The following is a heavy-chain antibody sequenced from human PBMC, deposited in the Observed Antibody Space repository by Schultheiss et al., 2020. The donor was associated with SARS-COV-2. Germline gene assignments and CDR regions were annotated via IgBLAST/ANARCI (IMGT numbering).Heavy chain of an antibody. CDR3: ARGGYYYDSSGRLDY. J-gene: IGHJ4*02. CDR1: GGSFSDYF. Sequence: SETLSLTCAVYGGSFSDYFWSWIRQPPRKGLEWIGYMYYSGSSNYNPSLKSRVTLSVDTSKNQFSLKLSSVTAADTAVYYCARGGYYYDSSGRLDYWGQGSLVTVSS. D-gene: IGHD3-22*01. V-gene: IGHV4-59*01. CDR2: MYYSGSS.